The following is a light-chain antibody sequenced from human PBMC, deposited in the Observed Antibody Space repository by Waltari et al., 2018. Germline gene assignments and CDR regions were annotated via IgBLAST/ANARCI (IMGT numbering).Light chain of an antibody. Sequence: QSVLTQPPSASGTPGPRVTISCSGRYSNIGRNAVNWYQQLPEAAPTLLIYIANQRASWVPDRFSCAKSGTSASLAISGLQSEDEAVYHCATWDDSLNAWVFGGGTKVTVL. CDR2: IAN. CDR1: YSNIGRNA. V-gene: IGLV1-44*01. CDR3: ATWDDSLNAWV. J-gene: IGLJ3*02.